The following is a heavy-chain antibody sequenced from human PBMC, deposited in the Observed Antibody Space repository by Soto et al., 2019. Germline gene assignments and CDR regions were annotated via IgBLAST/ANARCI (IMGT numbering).Heavy chain of an antibody. Sequence: ASVKVSCKASGYTFTSYGISWVRQAPGQGLEWMGWISAYNGNTNYAQKLQGRVTMTTDTSTSTAYMELRSLRSDDTAVYYCARSFDFWSGYPKSYYMDVWGKGTTVTVSS. CDR1: GYTFTSYG. CDR3: ARSFDFWSGYPKSYYMDV. V-gene: IGHV1-18*01. D-gene: IGHD3-3*01. J-gene: IGHJ6*03. CDR2: ISAYNGNT.